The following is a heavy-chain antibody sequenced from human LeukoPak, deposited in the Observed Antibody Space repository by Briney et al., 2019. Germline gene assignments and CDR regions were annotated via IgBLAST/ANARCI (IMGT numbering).Heavy chain of an antibody. V-gene: IGHV3-43*02. Sequence: GGSLRLSCAASGFTFDDYAMHWVRQAPGKGLEWVSLISGDGGSTYYADSVKGRFTISRDNSKNSLYLQMNSLRTEDTALYYCAKDMWGFGELDDDYWGQGTLVTVSA. CDR3: AKDMWGFGELDDDY. CDR2: ISGDGGST. J-gene: IGHJ4*02. CDR1: GFTFDDYA. D-gene: IGHD3-10*01.